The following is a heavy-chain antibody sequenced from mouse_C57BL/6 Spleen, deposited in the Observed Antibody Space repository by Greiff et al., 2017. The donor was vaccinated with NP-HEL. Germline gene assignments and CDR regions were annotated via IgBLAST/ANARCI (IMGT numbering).Heavy chain of an antibody. CDR1: GYTFTDHT. CDR3: ASEYGNYDYVDY. D-gene: IGHD2-1*01. J-gene: IGHJ2*01. Sequence: VQLQQSDAELVKPGASVQISCKVSGYTFTDHTIHWMKQRPEQGLAWIGYIYPRDGSTKYNEKFKGKATLTADKSSSTAYMQINSLTSEDSAVYFCASEYGNYDYVDYWGQGTTLTVSS. CDR2: IYPRDGST. V-gene: IGHV1-78*01.